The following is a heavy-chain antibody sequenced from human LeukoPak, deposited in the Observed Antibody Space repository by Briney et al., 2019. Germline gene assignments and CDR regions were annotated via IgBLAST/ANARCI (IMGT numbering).Heavy chain of an antibody. D-gene: IGHD3-22*01. V-gene: IGHV1-18*01. CDR1: GYTFTSYG. CDR2: ISAYNGNT. CDR3: ARGDYYYDSSGFLNINWFDP. J-gene: IGHJ5*02. Sequence: ASVKVSCKASGYTFTSYGISWVRQAPGQGLEWMGWISAYNGNTNYAQKLQGGVTMTTDTSTSTAYMELRSLRSDDTAVYYRARGDYYYDSSGFLNINWFDPWGQGTLVTVSS.